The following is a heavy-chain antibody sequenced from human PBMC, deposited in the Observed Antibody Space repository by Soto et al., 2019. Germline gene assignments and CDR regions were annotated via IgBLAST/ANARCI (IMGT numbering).Heavy chain of an antibody. V-gene: IGHV3-11*01. CDR3: ARDRGAVVGQFFDY. J-gene: IGHJ4*02. CDR2: ISSSGDTG. Sequence: QVQLVESGGGLVKPGGSLRLSCAASGFTFSAYYMSWIRQAPGKGLAWISYISSSGDTGNYADSVKGRFTVSRDNAKNSLYLQMNSLRGEDTAVYYCARDRGAVVGQFFDYWGQGTLVTVSS. D-gene: IGHD6-19*01. CDR1: GFTFSAYY.